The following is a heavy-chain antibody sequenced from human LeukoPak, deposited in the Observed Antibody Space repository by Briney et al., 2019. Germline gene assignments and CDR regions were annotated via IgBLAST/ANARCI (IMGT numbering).Heavy chain of an antibody. CDR3: AKDRSSSWPDYYFDY. CDR2: ISGRGGST. J-gene: IGHJ4*02. CDR1: GLTFSSYA. D-gene: IGHD6-13*01. V-gene: IGHV3-23*01. Sequence: GGSLRLSRAASGLTFSSYAMSWVRQAAGNGLEWVAAISGRGGSTYYADSVKGPFTISTDNSKNTLYLQMNSLRAEDTAVYYCAKDRSSSWPDYYFDYWGQGTPVTVSS.